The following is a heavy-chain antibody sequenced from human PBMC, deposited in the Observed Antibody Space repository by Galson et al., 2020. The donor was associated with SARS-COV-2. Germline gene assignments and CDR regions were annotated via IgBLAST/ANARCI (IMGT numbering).Heavy chain of an antibody. CDR2: IIPILTIT. D-gene: IGHD2-15*01. CDR3: AGSISEIVRAGGLWFDP. J-gene: IGHJ5*02. Sequence: SVKVSCKLSGGTFSSYIINWVRQAPGQGLEWMGSIIPILTITDYAQKFQGRVTITADESTPTAYMELSSLRSEDTAVYYCAGSISEIVRAGGLWFDPWGQGTLVTVSS. CDR1: GGTFSSYI. V-gene: IGHV1-69*02.